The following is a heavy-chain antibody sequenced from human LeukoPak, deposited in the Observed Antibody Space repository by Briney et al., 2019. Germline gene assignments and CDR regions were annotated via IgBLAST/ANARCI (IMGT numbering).Heavy chain of an antibody. CDR2: IYHSGST. CDR3: ARGEGYCSGGSCYYYYGMDV. D-gene: IGHD2-15*01. J-gene: IGHJ6*02. CDR1: GGSISSGGYS. V-gene: IGHV4-30-2*01. Sequence: PSQTLSLTCAVSGGSISSGGYSWSWIRQPPGKGLEWIGYIYHSGSTYYNPSPKSRVTISVDRSKNQFSLKLSSVTAADTAVYYCARGEGYCSGGSCYYYYGMDVWGQGTTVTVSS.